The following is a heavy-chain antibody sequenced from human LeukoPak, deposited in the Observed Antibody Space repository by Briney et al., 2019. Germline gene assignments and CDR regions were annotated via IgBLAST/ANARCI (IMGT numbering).Heavy chain of an antibody. J-gene: IGHJ3*02. CDR3: ARGELLDAFAI. Sequence: ASVTVSCKASGYTFTISGITWVRQAPGQGLEWMGWIGTFNGNTNYAQKLQGRVTMTTDRSTSTAYMELRSLRFDDTAVYYCARGELLDAFAIWGQGTMVTVSS. CDR2: IGTFNGNT. V-gene: IGHV1-18*01. D-gene: IGHD1-26*01. CDR1: GYTFTISG.